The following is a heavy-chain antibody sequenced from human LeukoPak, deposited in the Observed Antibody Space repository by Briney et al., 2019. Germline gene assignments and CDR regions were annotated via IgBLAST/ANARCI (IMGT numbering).Heavy chain of an antibody. J-gene: IGHJ4*02. Sequence: PGGSLRLSCEASGYTFNNYWINWVRQAPGKGLEWLASINQDGSEKYYVDSVKGRFTISRDNAKNSLYLQMNSLRAEDTAVYYCTTFYTRLTDYWGQGTLVTVSS. CDR1: GYTFNNYW. CDR2: INQDGSEK. CDR3: TTFYTRLTDY. D-gene: IGHD2/OR15-2a*01. V-gene: IGHV3-7*05.